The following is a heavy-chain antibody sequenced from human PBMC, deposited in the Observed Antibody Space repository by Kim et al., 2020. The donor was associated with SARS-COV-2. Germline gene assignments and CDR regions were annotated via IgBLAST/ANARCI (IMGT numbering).Heavy chain of an antibody. V-gene: IGHV3-7*03. CDR3: ARIRVHYDSGGYYPLYF. CDR1: GIIFGDYW. D-gene: IGHD3-22*01. Sequence: GGSLRLSCAASGIIFGDYWMSWVRQAPGKGLEWVANIREDGRETSNVDAVKGRFTVSRANAKTSMYPQMNILTAKDTAIDYCARIRVHYDSGGYYPLYF. J-gene: IGHJ4*01. CDR2: IREDGRET.